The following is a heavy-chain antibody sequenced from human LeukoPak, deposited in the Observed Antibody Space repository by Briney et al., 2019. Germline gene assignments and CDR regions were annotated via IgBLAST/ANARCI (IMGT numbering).Heavy chain of an antibody. CDR2: IYYSGST. D-gene: IGHD4-17*01. CDR1: GGSISSGDYH. J-gene: IGHJ1*01. V-gene: IGHV4-30-4*01. CDR3: ATTPHDYEDFAEYFQH. Sequence: ASQTLSLTCTVSGGSISSGDYHWSWIRQPPGKGLEWIGYIYYSGSTYYNPSLKSRVTISVDTSKNQFPLKLSSVTAADTAVYYCATTPHDYEDFAEYFQHWGQGTLVTVSS.